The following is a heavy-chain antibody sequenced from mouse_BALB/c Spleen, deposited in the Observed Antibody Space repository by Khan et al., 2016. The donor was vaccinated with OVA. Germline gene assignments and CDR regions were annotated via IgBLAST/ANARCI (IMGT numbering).Heavy chain of an antibody. J-gene: IGHJ3*01. Sequence: EVQLQQSGPELVKPGASVKMSCKASGYTFTSYVMHWVKQKPGLGLEWIGYIYPFNDDNKYNEKFKGKAKMPSDRSSSTDSMELSSLTSEDSAVYYCSPVGTYCVSFAYWGQGTLVTVSA. V-gene: IGHV1S136*01. D-gene: IGHD1-1*01. CDR3: SPVGTYCVSFAY. CDR2: IYPFNDDN. CDR1: GYTFTSYV.